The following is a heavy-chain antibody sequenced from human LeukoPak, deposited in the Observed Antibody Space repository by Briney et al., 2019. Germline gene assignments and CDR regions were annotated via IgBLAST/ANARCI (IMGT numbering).Heavy chain of an antibody. CDR1: GFSCSNVW. D-gene: IGHD1-26*01. V-gene: IGHV3-15*01. CDR2: LSSRAEGATT. J-gene: IGHJ5*02. CDR3: TTGFLVGTTAFDP. Sequence: GGSLRLSCAASGFSCSNVWMNWVCQAPGKGLEWVGRLSSRAEGATTDYSAPVKGRFTISRDDSKNTLYLHMNSLKAEDTAVYYCTTGFLVGTTAFDPWGPGTLVTVSS.